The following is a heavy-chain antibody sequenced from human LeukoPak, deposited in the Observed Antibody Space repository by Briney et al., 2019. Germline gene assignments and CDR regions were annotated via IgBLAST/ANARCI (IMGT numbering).Heavy chain of an antibody. CDR1: GYTFTSYG. J-gene: IGHJ3*02. Sequence: ASVKVSCKASGYTFTSYGISWVRQAPGQGLEWMGWISAYNGNTNYAQKLQGRVTMTTDTSTSTAYMELRSLRSDDTAVYYCARDMAQLRYFDWLPSLDAFDIWGQGTMVTVSS. D-gene: IGHD3-9*01. CDR2: ISAYNGNT. V-gene: IGHV1-18*01. CDR3: ARDMAQLRYFDWLPSLDAFDI.